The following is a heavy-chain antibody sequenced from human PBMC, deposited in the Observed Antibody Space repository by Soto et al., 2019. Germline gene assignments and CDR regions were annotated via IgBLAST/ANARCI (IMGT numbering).Heavy chain of an antibody. J-gene: IGHJ6*02. D-gene: IGHD4-17*01. CDR3: ARDERYATVTTSEYGMDV. CDR1: GFTFSDYY. CDR2: ISSSSSYT. Sequence: GGSLRLSCAASGFTFSDYYMSWIRQAPGKGLEWVSYISSSSSYTNYADSVKGRFTISRDNAKNSLYLQMNSLRAEDTAVYYCARDERYATVTTSEYGMDVWGQGTTVTVSS. V-gene: IGHV3-11*06.